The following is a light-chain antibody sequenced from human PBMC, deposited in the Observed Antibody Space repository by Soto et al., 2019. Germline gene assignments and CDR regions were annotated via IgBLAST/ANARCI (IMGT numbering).Light chain of an antibody. CDR1: SSDVGGYNY. CDR3: SSYTSTSTLVI. J-gene: IGLJ2*01. Sequence: QSALTQPASVSGSPGQSITISCTGTSSDVGGYNYVAWYQHHPGKAPKVMIYDVSNRPSGVSNRFSGSKSGNTASLTISGLQAEDAADYYCSSYTSTSTLVIFGGGTKLTGL. CDR2: DVS. V-gene: IGLV2-14*03.